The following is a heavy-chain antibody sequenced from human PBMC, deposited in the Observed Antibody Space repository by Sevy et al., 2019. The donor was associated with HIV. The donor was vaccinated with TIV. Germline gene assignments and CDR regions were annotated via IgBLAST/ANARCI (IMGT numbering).Heavy chain of an antibody. CDR2: INSDGSST. D-gene: IGHD3-10*01. V-gene: IGHV3-74*01. CDR1: GFTFSSYW. Sequence: GGSLRLSCAASGFTFSSYWMHWVRQAPGKGLVWVSRINSDGSSTSYADSVKGRFTISRGNAKNTLSLQMNSLRAEDTDVDYCARGELWYGSGSAPYYYGMDVWGQGTTVTVSS. J-gene: IGHJ6*02. CDR3: ARGELWYGSGSAPYYYGMDV.